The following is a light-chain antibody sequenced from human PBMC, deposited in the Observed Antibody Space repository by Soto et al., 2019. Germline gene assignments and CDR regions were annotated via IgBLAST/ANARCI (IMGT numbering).Light chain of an antibody. CDR1: QSINGY. J-gene: IGKJ4*01. Sequence: DLQMTQSPSTLSASVGDRVTITCRASQSINGYLAWYQQKPGKAPELLIFDASSLESGVSSRFSGSGSGTEFTLTISSLQPDDFATYYCQQYNSYSTFGGGTKVESK. CDR2: DAS. CDR3: QQYNSYST. V-gene: IGKV1-5*01.